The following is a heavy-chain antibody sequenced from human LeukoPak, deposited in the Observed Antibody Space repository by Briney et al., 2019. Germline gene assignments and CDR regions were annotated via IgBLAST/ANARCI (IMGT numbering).Heavy chain of an antibody. J-gene: IGHJ3*02. V-gene: IGHV4-39*07. CDR3: ASREWPGRDAFDI. Sequence: PSETLSLTCTVSGGSISGSSYYWGWIRQPPGKGLEWIGSIYYSGSTYYNPSLKSRVTVSVDTSKNQFSLKLNSVTAVDTAVYYCASREWPGRDAFDIWGQGTMVTVSS. CDR1: GGSISGSSYY. D-gene: IGHD3-3*01. CDR2: IYYSGST.